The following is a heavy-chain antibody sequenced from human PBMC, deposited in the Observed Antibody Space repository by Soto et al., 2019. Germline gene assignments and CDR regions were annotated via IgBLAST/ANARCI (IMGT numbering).Heavy chain of an antibody. V-gene: IGHV3-23*01. CDR2: VSASGLNT. D-gene: IGHD2-2*01. Sequence: PGGSLRLSCAASGFTFSTYAMAWVRQAPGKGLEWVSGVSASGLNTDYADPVKGRFYISRDNSKNTVSLHMNSLRAEDTAVYYCAKDTVPVATPWFDPWGQGTLVTVSS. CDR1: GFTFSTYA. CDR3: AKDTVPVATPWFDP. J-gene: IGHJ5*02.